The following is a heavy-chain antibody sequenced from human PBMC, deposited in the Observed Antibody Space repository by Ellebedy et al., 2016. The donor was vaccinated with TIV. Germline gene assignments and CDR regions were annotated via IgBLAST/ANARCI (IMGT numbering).Heavy chain of an antibody. CDR2: ITESGGNT. D-gene: IGHD4-23*01. V-gene: IGHV3-23*01. CDR3: ARDPVGVGPAFDV. J-gene: IGHJ3*01. CDR1: GLTFSSHA. Sequence: GESLKISCAASGLTFSSHAMSWVRQPPGQGLEWVSSITESGGNTYDADSVKGRFTISRDNSKDTLFLQMTSLRAEDTAIYFCARDPVGVGPAFDVWGQGTMVTVSS.